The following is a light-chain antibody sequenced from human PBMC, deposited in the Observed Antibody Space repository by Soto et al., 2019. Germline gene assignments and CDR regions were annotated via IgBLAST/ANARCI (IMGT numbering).Light chain of an antibody. CDR1: KLGDKY. CDR2: QDN. Sequence: SYELTQPPSVSVSPGQTASIPCSGDKLGDKYACWYQQKPGQSPVLVIYQDNKRPSGIPERFSGSNSGNTATLTISGTQAMDEADYACQAWDISTVVFGGGTKLTVL. J-gene: IGLJ2*01. CDR3: QAWDISTVV. V-gene: IGLV3-1*01.